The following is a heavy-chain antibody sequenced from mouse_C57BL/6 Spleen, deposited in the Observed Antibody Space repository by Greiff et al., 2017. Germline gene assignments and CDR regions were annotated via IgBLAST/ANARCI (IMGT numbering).Heavy chain of an antibody. V-gene: IGHV5-9-1*02. CDR1: GFTFSSYA. CDR2: ISSGGDYI. CDR3: TRTPPWFAY. Sequence: EVHLVESGEGLVKPGGSLKLSCAASGFTFSSYAMSWVRQTPEKRLEWVAYISSGGDYIYYADTVKGRFTISRANARNTLYLQMSSLKSENTAMYYCTRTPPWFAYWGQGTLVTVSA. J-gene: IGHJ3*01.